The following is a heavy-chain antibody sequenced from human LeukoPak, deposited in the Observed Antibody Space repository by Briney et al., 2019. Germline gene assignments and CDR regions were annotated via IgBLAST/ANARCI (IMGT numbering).Heavy chain of an antibody. Sequence: GGSLRLSCAASGFTFDNYAMNWVRQVPGKGLEWISLISWNSGTIGYANSVKGRFTISRDNANNFLYLQMNSLRAEDTALYYCARAYKDRSLAGKKEFFQHWGQGTLVTVSS. D-gene: IGHD6-19*01. CDR3: ARAYKDRSLAGKKEFFQH. CDR1: GFTFDNYA. J-gene: IGHJ1*01. CDR2: ISWNSGTI. V-gene: IGHV3-9*01.